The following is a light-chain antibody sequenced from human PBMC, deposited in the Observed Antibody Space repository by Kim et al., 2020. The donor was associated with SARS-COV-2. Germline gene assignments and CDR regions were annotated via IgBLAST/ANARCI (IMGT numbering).Light chain of an antibody. J-gene: IGKJ4*01. CDR1: QDISNY. V-gene: IGKV1-33*01. CDR3: HT. CDR2: DAS. Sequence: DIQMTQSPSSLSASVGDRVTITCQASQDISNYLNWYQQKPGKAPKLLIYDASNLETGVPSRFSGSGSGTDFTFTISSLQPEDIATYYCHTFGGGTKVDIK.